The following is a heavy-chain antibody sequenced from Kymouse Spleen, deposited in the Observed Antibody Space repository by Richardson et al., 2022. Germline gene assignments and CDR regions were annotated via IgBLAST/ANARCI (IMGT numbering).Heavy chain of an antibody. CDR1: GFTFDDYA. J-gene: IGHJ4*02. CDR2: ISWNSGSI. CDR3: AKDIGIAVAPGDY. V-gene: IGHV3-9*01. Sequence: EVQLVESGGGLVQPGRSLRLSCAASGFTFDDYAMHWVRQAPGKGLEWVSGISWNSGSIGYADSVKGRFTISRDNAKNSLYLQMNSLRAEDTALYYCAKDIGIAVAPGDYWGQGTLVTVSS. D-gene: IGHD6-19*01.